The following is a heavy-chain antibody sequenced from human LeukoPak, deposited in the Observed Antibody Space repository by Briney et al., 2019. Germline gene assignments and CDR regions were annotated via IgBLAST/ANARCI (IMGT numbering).Heavy chain of an antibody. D-gene: IGHD3-10*01. CDR3: ARRGRNFYGSGSLPFDY. CDR1: GYTFTGYY. Sequence: ASVKVSCKAPGYTFTGYYMHWVRQAPGQGLEWMGWINPNSGGTNYAQKFQGRVTMTRDTSISTAYMELSRLRSDDTAVYYCARRGRNFYGSGSLPFDYWGQGTLVTVSS. J-gene: IGHJ4*02. V-gene: IGHV1-2*02. CDR2: INPNSGGT.